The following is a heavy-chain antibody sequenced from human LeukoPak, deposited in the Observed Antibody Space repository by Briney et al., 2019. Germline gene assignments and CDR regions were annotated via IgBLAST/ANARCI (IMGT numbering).Heavy chain of an antibody. CDR2: ISGSSSTI. V-gene: IGHV3-48*01. D-gene: IGHD3-22*01. CDR3: ARDYYDSSGYYNY. J-gene: IGHJ4*02. Sequence: GGSLRLSCAASGFAFSSYSMNWVRQAPGKGLEWVSYISGSSSTIYYADSVKGRFTISRDNAKNSLYLQMNSLRAEDTAVYYCARDYYDSSGYYNYWGQGTLVTVSS. CDR1: GFAFSSYS.